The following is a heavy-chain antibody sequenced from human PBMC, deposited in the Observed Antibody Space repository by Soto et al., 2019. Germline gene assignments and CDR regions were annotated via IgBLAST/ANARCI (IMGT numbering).Heavy chain of an antibody. V-gene: IGHV3-11*01. D-gene: IGHD6-19*01. CDR3: ARAPYSSGWYDYYYGMDV. J-gene: IGHJ6*02. CDR1: GFTFSDYY. CDR2: ITSGSTI. Sequence: QVQLVESGGGLVKPGGSLRLSCAASGFTFSDYYMSWIRQAPGKGLEWVSYITSGSTIYYADSVKGRFTISRDNAKNSLYLQMNSLRAEDTAVYYCARAPYSSGWYDYYYGMDVWGQGTTVPVSS.